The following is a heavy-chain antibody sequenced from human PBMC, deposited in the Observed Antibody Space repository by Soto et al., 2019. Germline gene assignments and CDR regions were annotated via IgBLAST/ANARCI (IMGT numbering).Heavy chain of an antibody. CDR2: IYYSGST. V-gene: IGHV4-31*03. J-gene: IGHJ6*02. CDR3: ARDSNYYHYGMAF. D-gene: IGHD2-2*01. Sequence: SETLSLTCTVSGGSISSGGYYWSWIRQHPGKGLEWIGYIYYSGSTYYNPSLKSRVTISVDTSKNQLSLKLSSVTAADTAVYYCARDSNYYHYGMAFWGQGSTVTVSS. CDR1: GGSISSGGYY.